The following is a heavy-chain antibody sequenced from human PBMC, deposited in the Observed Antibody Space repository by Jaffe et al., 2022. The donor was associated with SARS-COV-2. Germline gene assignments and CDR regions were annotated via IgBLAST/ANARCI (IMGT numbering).Heavy chain of an antibody. CDR2: ISASGGDT. CDR3: AKNGVGSAYSGIDY. Sequence: EVQLLESGGGLVQPGGSLRLSCAASGITFSTYAMTWVRQAPGKGLEWVSVISASGGDTSYADSVKGRFTISRDDSKNTLYLQMNSLRAEDTAIYYCAKNGVGSAYSGIDYWGQGTLVTVSS. V-gene: IGHV3-23*01. CDR1: GITFSTYA. J-gene: IGHJ4*02. D-gene: IGHD3-16*01.